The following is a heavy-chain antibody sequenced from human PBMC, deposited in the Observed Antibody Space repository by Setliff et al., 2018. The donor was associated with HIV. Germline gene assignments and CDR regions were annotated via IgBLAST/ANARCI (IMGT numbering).Heavy chain of an antibody. V-gene: IGHV1-8*01. Sequence: ASVKVSCKASGYTFTRYDINWVRQATGQGLEWMGWMNPNSGHTGYAQKFQGRVTMTRNTSIITAYMELSSLGSEDTAVYYCARASYVWECYSVDFWGQGTLVTVSS. CDR2: MNPNSGHT. CDR3: ARASYVWECYSVDF. CDR1: GYTFTRYD. J-gene: IGHJ4*02. D-gene: IGHD3-16*01.